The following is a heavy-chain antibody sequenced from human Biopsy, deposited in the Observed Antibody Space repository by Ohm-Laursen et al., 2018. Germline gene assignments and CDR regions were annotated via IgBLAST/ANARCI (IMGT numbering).Heavy chain of an antibody. CDR1: GFTFDDHA. Sequence: SLRLSCSASGFTFDDHAMHWVRQPPGKGLEWVSGISWNSDKIGYADSVKGRFTISRDNAKNSLYLQMNSLRTEDTAFYYCTKDQDYGDYGMDVWGQGTTVTVSS. J-gene: IGHJ6*02. D-gene: IGHD4-17*01. V-gene: IGHV3-9*01. CDR3: TKDQDYGDYGMDV. CDR2: ISWNSDKI.